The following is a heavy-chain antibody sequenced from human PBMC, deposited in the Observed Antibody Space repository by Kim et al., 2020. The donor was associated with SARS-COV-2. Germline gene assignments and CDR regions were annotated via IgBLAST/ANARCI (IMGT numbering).Heavy chain of an antibody. J-gene: IGHJ2*01. CDR2: IYTSGST. V-gene: IGHV4-61*02. Sequence: SETLSLTCTVSGGSISSGSYYWSWIRQPAGKGLEWIGRIYTSGSTNYNPSLKSRVTISVDTSKNQFSLKLSSLTAADTAVYYCARTSSSWYSDNAETWYFDLWGRGTLVTVSS. CDR1: GGSISSGSYY. D-gene: IGHD6-13*01. CDR3: ARTSSSWYSDNAETWYFDL.